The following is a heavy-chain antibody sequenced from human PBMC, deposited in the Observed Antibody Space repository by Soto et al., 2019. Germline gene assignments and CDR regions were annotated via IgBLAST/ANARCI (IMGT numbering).Heavy chain of an antibody. Sequence: QVQLVESGGDIVQPGGSLRLSCAASGFTFSTSVIHWVRQTPGKGLEWVAAISNDGSAQHYTDSVKGRFTISRDNSKNMLYLQMDSLRPEVTAEYYGAREDYSSGHAGTFQHWGEGTLVTVSS. CDR1: GFTFSTSV. CDR2: ISNDGSAQ. J-gene: IGHJ1*01. V-gene: IGHV3-30-3*01. CDR3: AREDYSSGHAGTFQH. D-gene: IGHD3-22*01.